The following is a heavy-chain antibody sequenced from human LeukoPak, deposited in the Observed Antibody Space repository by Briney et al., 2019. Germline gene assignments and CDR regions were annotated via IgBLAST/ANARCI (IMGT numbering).Heavy chain of an antibody. V-gene: IGHV3-30*18. Sequence: GGSLRLSCAASGFTFSSYGMHWVRQAPGKGLEWVAVISYDGSNKYYADSVHGRFTMSRDNSESTLYLQMSSLRVEDTAVYYCAKESRGSSPEFWGQGTLVTVSS. D-gene: IGHD1-26*01. CDR2: ISYDGSNK. CDR1: GFTFSSYG. J-gene: IGHJ1*01. CDR3: AKESRGSSPEF.